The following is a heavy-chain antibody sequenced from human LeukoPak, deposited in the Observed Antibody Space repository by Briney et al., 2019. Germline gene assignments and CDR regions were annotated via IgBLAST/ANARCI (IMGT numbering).Heavy chain of an antibody. V-gene: IGHV1-69*05. CDR2: IIPIFGTA. D-gene: IGHD3-22*01. Sequence: SVKVSCKASGGTFSSYAISWVRQAPGQGLEWMGGIIPIFGTAIYAQKFQGRVTITTDESTRTAYMELRSLRSEDTAVYYCARADYYDSSGYLLEVYYFDYWGQGTLVTVSS. J-gene: IGHJ4*02. CDR3: ARADYYDSSGYLLEVYYFDY. CDR1: GGTFSSYA.